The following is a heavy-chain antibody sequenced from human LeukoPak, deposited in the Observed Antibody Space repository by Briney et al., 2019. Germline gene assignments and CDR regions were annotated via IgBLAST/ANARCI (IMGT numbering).Heavy chain of an antibody. CDR1: GXTFSSYG. V-gene: IGHV3-33*01. D-gene: IGHD2-2*01. CDR3: ARDFYCSRTSCYAPSFDY. CDR2: VGYDGTNE. J-gene: IGHJ4*02. Sequence: QPGRSLRLSCAASGXTFSSYGMHWVRQAPGKGQEWVALVGYDGTNEYYADSVKGRFTISRDNSKNTLYLQMKSLRAEDTAVYYCARDFYCSRTSCYAPSFDYWGQGILVTVSS.